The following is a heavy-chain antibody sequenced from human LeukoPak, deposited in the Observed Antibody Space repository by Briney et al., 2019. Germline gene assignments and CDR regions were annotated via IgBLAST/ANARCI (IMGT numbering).Heavy chain of an antibody. Sequence: ASVKVSCKASGYTFTGYYMHWVRQAPGQGLEWMGWINPNSGGTNYAQKFQGRVTMTRDTSISTAYMELSRLRSDDTAVYYCARDLPDYGDYGGFDYWGQGTLVTVSS. CDR1: GYTFTGYY. J-gene: IGHJ4*02. D-gene: IGHD4-17*01. CDR3: ARDLPDYGDYGGFDY. V-gene: IGHV1-2*02. CDR2: INPNSGGT.